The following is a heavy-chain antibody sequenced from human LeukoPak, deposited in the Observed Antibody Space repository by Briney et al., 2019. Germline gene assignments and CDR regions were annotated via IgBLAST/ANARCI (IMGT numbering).Heavy chain of an antibody. CDR2: IYFSGST. Sequence: SETLSLTCTVSGGSISSYYWSWIRQPPGKGLEWIGYIYFSGSTNYNPSLKSRVTISVDTSKNQFSLKMSSVTAADTAVYYCARITSSGWYAAGYYFDYWGQGTLVTVSS. CDR3: ARITSSGWYAAGYYFDY. CDR1: GGSISSYY. J-gene: IGHJ4*02. D-gene: IGHD6-19*01. V-gene: IGHV4-59*01.